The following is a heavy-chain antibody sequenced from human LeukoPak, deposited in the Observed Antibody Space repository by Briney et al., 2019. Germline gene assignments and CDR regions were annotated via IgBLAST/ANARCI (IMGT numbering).Heavy chain of an antibody. CDR1: GGSISSGGYY. CDR2: IYYSGST. Sequence: PSETLSLTCTVSGGSISSGGYYWSWIRQHPGKGLEWIGYIYYSGSTYYNPSLKGRVTISVDTSKNQFSLKLSSVTAADTAVYYCARESKGTIFGVVIPVFGMDVWGQGTTVTVS. CDR3: ARESKGTIFGVVIPVFGMDV. J-gene: IGHJ6*02. V-gene: IGHV4-31*03. D-gene: IGHD3-3*01.